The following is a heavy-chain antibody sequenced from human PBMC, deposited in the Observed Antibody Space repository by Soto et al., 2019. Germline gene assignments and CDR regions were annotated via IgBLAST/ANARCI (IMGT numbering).Heavy chain of an antibody. CDR1: GGSINSYY. Sequence: SETLSLTCTVSGGSINSYYWSWIRQPPGKGLEWIGYIYYSGSTNYNPSLKSRVTISVDTSKNQFSLKLGSVTAADTAVYYCARYSSGWTNFDYWGQGTLVTVSS. V-gene: IGHV4-59*12. J-gene: IGHJ4*02. CDR2: IYYSGST. D-gene: IGHD6-19*01. CDR3: ARYSSGWTNFDY.